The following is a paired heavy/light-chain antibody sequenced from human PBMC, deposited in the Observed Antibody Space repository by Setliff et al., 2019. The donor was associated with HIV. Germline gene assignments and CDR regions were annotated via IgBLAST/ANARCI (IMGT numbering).Light chain of an antibody. CDR1: QSVNKF. J-gene: IGKJ4*01. V-gene: IGKV3-11*01. CDR2: DTS. CDR3: QQRSNWPLT. Sequence: EIVLTQSPATLSLSPGERGTLSCRASQSVNKFLAWYQQKPGQSPRLLIYDTSNRATGIPARFSGSGSGTDFTLTISSLEPEDFAFYYCQQRSNWPLTFGGGTKVEIK.
Heavy chain of an antibody. Sequence: EVQLLESGGGLVQPGGSLRLSCAASGFTFSNYAMNWVRQAPGKGLEWVSCISGSGPTYYADSVKGRLTISRDNSQNTLYLQINSLRAEDTAVYYCARDRDYHSSGFDYWGQGTLVTVSS. D-gene: IGHD3-22*01. CDR2: ISGSGPT. CDR3: ARDRDYHSSGFDY. CDR1: GFTFSNYA. V-gene: IGHV3-23*01. J-gene: IGHJ4*02.